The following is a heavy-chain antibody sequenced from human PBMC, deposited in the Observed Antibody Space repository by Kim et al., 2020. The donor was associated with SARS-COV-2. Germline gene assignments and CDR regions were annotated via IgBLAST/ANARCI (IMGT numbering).Heavy chain of an antibody. CDR1: GFTFSSYA. V-gene: IGHV3-30*04. CDR3: ARDPGDYEGDAFDI. Sequence: GGSLRLSCAASGFTFSSYAMHWVRQAPGKGLEWVAVISYDGSNKYYADSVKGRFTISRDNSKNTLYLQMNSLRAEDTAVYYCARDPGDYEGDAFDIWGQG. J-gene: IGHJ3*02. CDR2: ISYDGSNK. D-gene: IGHD4-17*01.